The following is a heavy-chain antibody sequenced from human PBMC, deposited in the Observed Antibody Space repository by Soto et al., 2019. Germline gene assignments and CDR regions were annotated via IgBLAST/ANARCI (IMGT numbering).Heavy chain of an antibody. CDR1: GFTFGDYY. J-gene: IGHJ5*01. D-gene: IGHD4-4*01. Sequence: GGSLRLSCAASGFTFGDYYMAWIRQAPGKGLGWISYISNSGRTTYYADSVKGRFTISRDNAKNSLYLQMNNLRAEDTAVYYCARGEVSDSNYDWFDSWGQGALVTVSS. CDR3: ARGEVSDSNYDWFDS. CDR2: ISNSGRTT. V-gene: IGHV3-11*01.